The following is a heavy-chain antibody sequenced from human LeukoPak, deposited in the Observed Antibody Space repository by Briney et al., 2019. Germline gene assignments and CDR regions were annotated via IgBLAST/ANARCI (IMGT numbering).Heavy chain of an antibody. J-gene: IGHJ1*01. V-gene: IGHV4-38-2*02. CDR1: GQSIFNSLY. Sequence: SETLSLTCSVSGQSIFNSLYWDWIRQSPGKGLEWIGSIQYSGSRFESGSTHYNPSLRGRVAVSPDTSTNPFSLTSTPAPPAHPAVYFRARNVSSGFFNDWGQGTLVIVSS. CDR2: IQYSGSRFESGST. D-gene: IGHD3-22*01. CDR3: ARNVSSGFFND.